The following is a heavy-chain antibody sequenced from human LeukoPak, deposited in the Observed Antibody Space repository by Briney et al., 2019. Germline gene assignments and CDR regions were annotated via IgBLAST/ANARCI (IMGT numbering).Heavy chain of an antibody. J-gene: IGHJ4*02. Sequence: SETLSLTCTVSGGSISSYYWSWIRQPPGKGLEWIGYIYYSGSTDYNPSLKSRVTISVDTSKNQFSLKLSSVTAADTAVYYCARRGRITGTTNRGPFDYWGQGTLVTVSS. V-gene: IGHV4-59*08. CDR3: ARRGRITGTTNRGPFDY. CDR1: GGSISSYY. D-gene: IGHD1-14*01. CDR2: IYYSGST.